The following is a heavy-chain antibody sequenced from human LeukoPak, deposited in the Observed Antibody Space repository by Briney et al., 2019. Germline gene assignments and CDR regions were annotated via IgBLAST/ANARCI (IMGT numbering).Heavy chain of an antibody. CDR2: IYYSGST. CDR3: ARLREMAPIRGEFIY. J-gene: IGHJ4*02. CDR1: VGSIRTSSYY. Sequence: SETLSLACTMPVGSIRTSSYYWGWIRQPPGKGLEWIGSIYYSGSTYYNPSLKSRVTISVDTSKNQFSLKLSSVTAADTAVYDCARLREMAPIRGEFIYWGQGTLVTVSS. V-gene: IGHV4-39*01. D-gene: IGHD5-24*01.